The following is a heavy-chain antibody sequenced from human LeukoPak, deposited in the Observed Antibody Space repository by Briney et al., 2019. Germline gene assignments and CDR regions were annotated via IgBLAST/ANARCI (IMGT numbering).Heavy chain of an antibody. Sequence: ASVKVSCKASGYTFTSYGISWVRQAPGQGLEWMGWISAYNGNTNYAQKFQGRVTMTTDTSTSTAYMGLGSLRSDDTAVFYCARDGPGVEQLVTPTVEYFDYWGQGALFTVSS. V-gene: IGHV1-18*01. J-gene: IGHJ4*02. D-gene: IGHD6-13*01. CDR3: ARDGPGVEQLVTPTVEYFDY. CDR1: GYTFTSYG. CDR2: ISAYNGNT.